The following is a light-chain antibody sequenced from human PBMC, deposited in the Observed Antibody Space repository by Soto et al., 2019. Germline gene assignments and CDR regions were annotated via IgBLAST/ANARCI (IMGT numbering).Light chain of an antibody. CDR1: SSDVGSYNL. CDR3: CSYAGSSFRVV. V-gene: IGLV2-23*01. Sequence: QSALTQPASVSGSPGQSITISCTGTSSDVGSYNLVSWYQQHPGKAPKLMIYEGSKRPSGVSNRFSGSKSGNTASLTISGLQAEDEADYYCCSYAGSSFRVVFGGGTQLTVL. CDR2: EGS. J-gene: IGLJ2*01.